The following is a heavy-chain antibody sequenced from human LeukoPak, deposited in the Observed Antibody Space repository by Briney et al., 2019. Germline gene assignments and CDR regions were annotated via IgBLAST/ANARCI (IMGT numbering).Heavy chain of an antibody. CDR2: IYYSGST. Sequence: SETVSLTCTVAGGSISSSSHYWGWIRQPPGKGLEWIGSIYYSGSTYYNPSLKSRVTISVDTSKNQFSLKLSSRAAEYAAVYYCARRDGYIIGFFDYWGQGTLVTDSS. CDR3: ARRDGYIIGFFDY. J-gene: IGHJ4*02. D-gene: IGHD5-24*01. CDR1: GGSISSSSHY. V-gene: IGHV4-39*01.